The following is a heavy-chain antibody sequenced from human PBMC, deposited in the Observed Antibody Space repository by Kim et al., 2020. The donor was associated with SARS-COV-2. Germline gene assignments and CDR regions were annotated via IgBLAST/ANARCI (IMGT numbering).Heavy chain of an antibody. CDR3: ARGVSSAWTLRAWFDP. D-gene: IGHD3-22*01. CDR2: VDHSGTT. J-gene: IGHJ5*02. Sequence: SETLSLTCVVSGASISSSSCWSWVRQHPGKGLEWIGEVDHSGTTSYNVSLKNRVSILVDKSKNQFSLRLTSVSAADTAVYYCARGVSSAWTLRAWFDPWGQGTLVTVS. V-gene: IGHV4-4*02. CDR1: GASISSSSC.